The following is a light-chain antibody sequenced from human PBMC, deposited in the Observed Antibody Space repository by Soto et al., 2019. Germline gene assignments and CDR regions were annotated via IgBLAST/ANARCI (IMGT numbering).Light chain of an antibody. CDR1: QDIGTW. Sequence: DIPMTQSPSSVSASVGDRVTITCRASQDIGTWLAWYQQKPGNAPKLLISGASSLQSGVPSRFSGSGSGTEFPLTISSLQTEDLANYYCQQANSFPLSCGGGTTVEIK. CDR3: QQANSFPLS. V-gene: IGKV1-12*01. J-gene: IGKJ4*01. CDR2: GAS.